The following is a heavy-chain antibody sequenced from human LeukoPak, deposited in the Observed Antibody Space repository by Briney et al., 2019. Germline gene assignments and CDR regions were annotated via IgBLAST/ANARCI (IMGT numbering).Heavy chain of an antibody. D-gene: IGHD2-2*01. J-gene: IGHJ6*02. Sequence: GSLRLSCAASGFTFSSYWMHWVRQAPGKGLVWVSRINSDGSSTSYADSVKGRFTISRDNAKNTLYLQMNSLRAEDTAVYYCARDCSSTSCYPYYYYGMDVWGQGTTVTVSS. V-gene: IGHV3-74*01. CDR1: GFTFSSYW. CDR2: INSDGSST. CDR3: ARDCSSTSCYPYYYYGMDV.